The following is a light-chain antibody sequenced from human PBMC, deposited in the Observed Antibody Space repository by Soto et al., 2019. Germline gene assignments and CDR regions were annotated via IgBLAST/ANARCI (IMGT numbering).Light chain of an antibody. CDR2: DAS. CDR3: QQRSNWPST. CDR1: QSVSSY. J-gene: IGKJ5*01. V-gene: IGKV3-11*01. Sequence: IVLTQSPATVSLYPGERATLSCRASQSVSSYLAWYQQKPGQAPRLLIYDASNRATGIPARFSGSGSGTDFTLTISRLEPEDFAVYYCQQRSNWPSTSGQGARPEI.